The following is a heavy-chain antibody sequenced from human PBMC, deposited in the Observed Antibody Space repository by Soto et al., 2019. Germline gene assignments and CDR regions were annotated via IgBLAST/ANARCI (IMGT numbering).Heavy chain of an antibody. V-gene: IGHV4-34*01. CDR2: INHSGST. J-gene: IGHJ4*02. D-gene: IGHD5-12*01. CDR1: GGSFSGYY. CDR3: ARGLSDSGYDFGGVIDY. Sequence: SETLSLTCAVEGGSFSGYYWSWIRQPPGKGLEWIGEINHSGSTNYNPSLKSRVTISVDTSKNQFSLKLSSVTAADTAVYYCARGLSDSGYDFGGVIDYWGQGTLVTVSS.